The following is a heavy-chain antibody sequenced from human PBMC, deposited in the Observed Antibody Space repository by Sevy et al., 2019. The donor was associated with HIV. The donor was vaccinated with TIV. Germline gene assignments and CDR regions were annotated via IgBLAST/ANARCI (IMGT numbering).Heavy chain of an antibody. J-gene: IGHJ4*02. CDR3: TNNRGWCIDGVGGEYFDS. Sequence: GGSLRLSCGASGFTFSNAWMTWVRQAPGKGLEWVGRIKSKSEGGTTDYAAPVKGRFTISRDDSKNTLYLQMNSLKSDDTGVYYCTNNRGWCIDGVGGEYFDSWGQGTLFTVSS. V-gene: IGHV3-15*01. CDR2: IKSKSEGGTT. CDR1: GFTFSNAW. D-gene: IGHD2-8*01.